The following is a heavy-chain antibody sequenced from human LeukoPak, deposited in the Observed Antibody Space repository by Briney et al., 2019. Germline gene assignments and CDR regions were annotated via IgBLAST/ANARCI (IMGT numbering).Heavy chain of an antibody. CDR2: IRYDGSNK. CDR1: GFTFSSYG. CDR3: AKVFTTYYDILTGPAPYYYYYMDV. V-gene: IGHV3-30*02. J-gene: IGHJ6*03. Sequence: GGSLRLSCAASGFTFSSYGMHWVRQAPGKGLEWVAFIRYDGSNKYYADSVKGRFTISRDNSKNTLYLQMNSLRAEDTAVYYCAKVFTTYYDILTGPAPYYYYYMDVWGKGTTVTISS. D-gene: IGHD3-9*01.